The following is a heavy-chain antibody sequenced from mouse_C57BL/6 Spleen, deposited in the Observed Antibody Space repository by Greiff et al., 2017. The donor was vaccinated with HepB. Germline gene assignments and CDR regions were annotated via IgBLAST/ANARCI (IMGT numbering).Heavy chain of an antibody. V-gene: IGHV1-5*01. J-gene: IGHJ3*01. Sequence: EVQLQQSGTVLARPGASVKMSCKTSGYTFTSYWMHWVKQRPGQGLEWIGAIYPGNSDTSYNQKFKGKANLTAVPSASTAYMELSSLTNEDSAVYYCTRWDDDYEGNAYWGQGSLVTVSA. D-gene: IGHD2-4*01. CDR1: GYTFTSYW. CDR2: IYPGNSDT. CDR3: TRWDDDYEGNAY.